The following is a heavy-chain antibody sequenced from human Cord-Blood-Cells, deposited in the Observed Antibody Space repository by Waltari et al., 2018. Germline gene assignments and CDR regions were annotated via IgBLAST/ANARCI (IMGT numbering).Heavy chain of an antibody. Sequence: EVQLVESGGGLVQPGGSLRLSCAASGFPFSSYWMSWVRKAPGKGLEWVANIKQDGSEKYYVDSVKGRFTISRDNAKNSLYLQMNSLRAEDTAVYYCARSDFWSGYSARMDVWGKGTTVTVSS. D-gene: IGHD3-3*01. CDR1: GFPFSSYW. V-gene: IGHV3-7*01. J-gene: IGHJ6*03. CDR3: ARSDFWSGYSARMDV. CDR2: IKQDGSEK.